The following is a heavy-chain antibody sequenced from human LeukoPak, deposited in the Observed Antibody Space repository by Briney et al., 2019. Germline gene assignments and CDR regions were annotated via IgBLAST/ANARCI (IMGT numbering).Heavy chain of an antibody. J-gene: IGHJ4*02. V-gene: IGHV4-39*07. CDR2: IYYSGST. CDR1: GGSISSSSYY. Sequence: PSETLSLTCTVSGGSISSSSYYWGWIRQPPGKGLEWIGSIYYSGSTYYNPSLKSRVTISVDTSKNQFSLKLSSVTAADTAVYYCARGPPIAVAGASSRVSFDYWGQGTLVTVSS. D-gene: IGHD6-19*01. CDR3: ARGPPIAVAGASSRVSFDY.